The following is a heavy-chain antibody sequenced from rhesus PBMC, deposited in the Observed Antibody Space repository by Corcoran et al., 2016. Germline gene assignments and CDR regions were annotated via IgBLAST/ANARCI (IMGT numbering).Heavy chain of an antibody. Sequence: QVQLQESGPGLVKPSETLSLTCAVSGYSISSGYGWSWIRPPPGRGLAWIGYIGGRSGSTNYNPSLKSRVTISKDTSKNQFSLKLSSVTAADTAVYYCARASGYSGSWNYWGQGVLVTVSS. D-gene: IGHD6-25*01. J-gene: IGHJ4*01. CDR1: GYSISSGYG. V-gene: IGHV4-127*01. CDR3: ARASGYSGSWNY. CDR2: IGGRSGST.